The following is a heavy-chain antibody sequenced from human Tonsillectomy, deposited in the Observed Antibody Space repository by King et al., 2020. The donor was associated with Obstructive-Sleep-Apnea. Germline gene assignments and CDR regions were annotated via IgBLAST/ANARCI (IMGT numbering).Heavy chain of an antibody. CDR2: TRNKVNSYTT. CDR1: GFIFSDHY. D-gene: IGHD3-10*01. Sequence: DVQLVESGGGLVQPGGSLRLSCAASGFIFSDHYMDWVRQAPGKGLEWVGRTRNKVNSYTTQYAASVKGRFIISRDDSKNSLYLQMNSQKTEDTAVYYCAKLWCGDLPYDQWGQGTLVTVSS. V-gene: IGHV3-72*01. CDR3: AKLWCGDLPYDQ. J-gene: IGHJ4*02.